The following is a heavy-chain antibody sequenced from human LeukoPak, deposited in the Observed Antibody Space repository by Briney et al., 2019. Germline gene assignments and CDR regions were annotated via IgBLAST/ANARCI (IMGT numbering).Heavy chain of an antibody. CDR3: ARDGYCSSTSCYLGPPDY. CDR1: GFTFSDYY. D-gene: IGHD2-2*03. CDR2: ISSSGSTI. J-gene: IGHJ4*02. Sequence: PGGSLRLSCAASGFTFSDYYMSWIRQAPGKGLEWVSYISSSGSTIYYADSVKGRFTISRDNAKNSLYLQMNSLRAEDTAVYYCARDGYCSSTSCYLGPPDYWGQGTLVTVSS. V-gene: IGHV3-11*01.